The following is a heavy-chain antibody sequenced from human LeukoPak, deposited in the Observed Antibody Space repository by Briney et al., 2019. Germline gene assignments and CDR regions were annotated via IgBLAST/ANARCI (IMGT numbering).Heavy chain of an antibody. Sequence: GGSLRLSCAASGFTFSNYWMNWVRQLPGKGLEWVAIIERDGSENYYVDSVKGRFTISRDNAKNSLYLQMNSLRAEDTAVYYCARDPSRGYSYGYGDYWGQGSLVTVSS. CDR3: ARDPSRGYSYGYGDY. CDR1: GFTFSNYW. V-gene: IGHV3-7*01. CDR2: IERDGSEN. D-gene: IGHD5-18*01. J-gene: IGHJ4*02.